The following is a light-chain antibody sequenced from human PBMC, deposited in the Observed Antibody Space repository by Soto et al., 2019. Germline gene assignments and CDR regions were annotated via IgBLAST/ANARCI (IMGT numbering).Light chain of an antibody. CDR2: DAS. Sequence: EFVLTQSPGTLSLSPGERATLSCRASQTVRNNYLAWYQQKPGQAPRLLIYDASSRATGIPDRFSGGGSGTDFTLTISRLEPEDFAVYYCQQFRSYPLTLGGGTKVDIK. CDR3: QQFRSYPLT. V-gene: IGKV3-20*01. CDR1: QTVRNNY. J-gene: IGKJ4*01.